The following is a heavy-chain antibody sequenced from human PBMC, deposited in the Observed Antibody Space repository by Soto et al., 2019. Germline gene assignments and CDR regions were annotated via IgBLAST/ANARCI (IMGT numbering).Heavy chain of an antibody. J-gene: IGHJ4*02. CDR2: ISPDGSST. CDR3: ARRLGSGSYHFDY. CDR1: GFSFNTYW. Sequence: EVQLVESGGGLVQPGGSLRLSCATSGFSFNTYWMHWIRQAPGTGLVWVSRISPDGSSTKYADSVKGRFTISRDNXKNTLYLQMDSLRAEDTAVYYCARRLGSGSYHFDYWGQGTLVTVSS. V-gene: IGHV3-74*01. D-gene: IGHD3-10*01.